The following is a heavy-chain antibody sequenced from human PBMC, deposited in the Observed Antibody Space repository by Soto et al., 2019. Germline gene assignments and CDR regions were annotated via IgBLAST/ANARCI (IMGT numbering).Heavy chain of an antibody. D-gene: IGHD5-18*01. CDR2: INAGNGNT. CDR3: VSESADTAMVNLWYYYYGMDV. J-gene: IGHJ6*02. CDR1: GYTFTSYA. Sequence: ASVKVSCKASGYTFTSYAMHWVRQPPGKRREWMGWINAGNGNTKYSQKFQGRVTMTRDTSASTAYMELRSLRSDDTAVYYCVSESADTAMVNLWYYYYGMDVWGQGTTVTVSS. V-gene: IGHV1-3*01.